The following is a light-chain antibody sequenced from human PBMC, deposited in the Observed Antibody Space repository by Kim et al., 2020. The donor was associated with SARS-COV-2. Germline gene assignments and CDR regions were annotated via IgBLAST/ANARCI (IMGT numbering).Light chain of an antibody. CDR1: QRVSSSY. V-gene: IGKV3-20*01. J-gene: IGKJ3*01. CDR2: GAS. Sequence: PGERATPPCRASQRVSSSYLAWYQQKPGQAPRLLIYGASSRATGIPDRFSGSGSGTDFTLTISRLEPEDFAVYYCQQYGSSPGFTFGPGTKVDIK. CDR3: QQYGSSPGFT.